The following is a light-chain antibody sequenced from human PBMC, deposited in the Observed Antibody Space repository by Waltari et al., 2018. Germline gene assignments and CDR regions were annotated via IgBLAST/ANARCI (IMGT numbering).Light chain of an antibody. CDR3: RSYTRNSTSRV. Sequence: QSALTQPASVSGSPGQSITISCTGTSSDVGAYNYIPWYQQHPGKAPKFMIYEVSNRPSGVSNRFSGSKSGNTASLTISGLQAEDEADYYCRSYTRNSTSRVFGGGTKLTVL. J-gene: IGLJ3*02. CDR1: SSDVGAYNY. V-gene: IGLV2-14*01. CDR2: EVS.